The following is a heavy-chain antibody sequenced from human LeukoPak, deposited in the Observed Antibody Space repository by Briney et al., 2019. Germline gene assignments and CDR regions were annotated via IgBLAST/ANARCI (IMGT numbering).Heavy chain of an antibody. CDR3: AKGQVTMIVVVTIDY. CDR2: ISGSGGST. V-gene: IGHV3-23*01. CDR1: GFIVSSNY. Sequence: PGGSLRLSCAASGFIVSSNYMSWVRQAPGKGLEWVSAISGSGGSTYYADSVKGRFTISRDNSKNTLYLQMNSLRAEDTAVYYCAKGQVTMIVVVTIDYWGQGTLVTVSS. D-gene: IGHD3-22*01. J-gene: IGHJ4*02.